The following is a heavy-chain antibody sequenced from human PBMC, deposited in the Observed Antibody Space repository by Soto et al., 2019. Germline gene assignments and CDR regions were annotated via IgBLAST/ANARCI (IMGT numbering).Heavy chain of an antibody. D-gene: IGHD3-10*01. Sequence: EVQLVESGGGLVKPGGSLRLSCAASGFTFNSYSMNWVRQAPGKGLEWVSSITSTSSFRYYADSVKGRFTISRDNAKNSLYLQMNSLRAEDTAVYYCARDLEGSYYYGSGNYYIFNFWGQGTLVTVSS. CDR2: ITSTSSFR. CDR3: ARDLEGSYYYGSGNYYIFNF. CDR1: GFTFNSYS. V-gene: IGHV3-21*01. J-gene: IGHJ4*02.